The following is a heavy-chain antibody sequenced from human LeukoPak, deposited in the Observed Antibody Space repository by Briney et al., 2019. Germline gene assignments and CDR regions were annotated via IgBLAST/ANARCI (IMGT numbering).Heavy chain of an antibody. CDR1: GGSISSYY. V-gene: IGHV4-59*12. J-gene: IGHJ3*02. CDR2: IYYSGST. Sequence: SETLSLTCTVSGGSISSYYWSWIRQPPGKGLEWIGYIYYSGSTYYNPSLKSRVTISVDRSKNQFSLKLSSVTAADTAVYYCAKDTYCGGDCYPEGNDAFDIWGQGTMVTVSS. D-gene: IGHD2-21*02. CDR3: AKDTYCGGDCYPEGNDAFDI.